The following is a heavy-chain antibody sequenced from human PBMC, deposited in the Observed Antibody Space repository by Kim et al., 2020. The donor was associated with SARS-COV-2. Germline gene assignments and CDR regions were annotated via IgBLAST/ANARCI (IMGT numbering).Heavy chain of an antibody. Sequence: SETLSLTCAVYGGSFSGYYWSWIRQPPGKGLEWIGEINHSGSTNYNPSLKSRVTISVDTSKNQFSLKLSSVTAADTAVYYCARGRGTMVRGTWFDPWGQGTLVTVSS. J-gene: IGHJ5*02. CDR2: INHSGST. CDR3: ARGRGTMVRGTWFDP. D-gene: IGHD3-10*01. V-gene: IGHV4-34*01. CDR1: GGSFSGYY.